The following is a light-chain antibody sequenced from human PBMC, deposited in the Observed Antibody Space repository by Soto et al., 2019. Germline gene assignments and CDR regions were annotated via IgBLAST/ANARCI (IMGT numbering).Light chain of an antibody. V-gene: IGKV1-9*01. Sequence: DIQLTQSPSFLSASVGDRVTISCRASQGISNSLAWYQQKPGTAPKLLIYGASTLQSGVPSRFSGSGSGTEFTLTISGQQPEDFATYYCQQHKSYPLTFGGGTKVEIK. J-gene: IGKJ4*01. CDR1: QGISNS. CDR3: QQHKSYPLT. CDR2: GAS.